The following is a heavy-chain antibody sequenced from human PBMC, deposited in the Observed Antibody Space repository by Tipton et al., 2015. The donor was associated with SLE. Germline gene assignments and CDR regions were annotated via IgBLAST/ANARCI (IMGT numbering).Heavy chain of an antibody. Sequence: TLSLTCAVSGGSISSGGYSWSWIRQPPGKGLEWIAYIYDGGSTYYNPSLKSRVTISVDRSKNQFSLKLSSVTAADTAVYYCASGDAFDIWGQGTMVTVSS. J-gene: IGHJ3*02. CDR3: ASGDAFDI. CDR2: IYDGGST. V-gene: IGHV4-30-2*01. CDR1: GGSISSGGYS.